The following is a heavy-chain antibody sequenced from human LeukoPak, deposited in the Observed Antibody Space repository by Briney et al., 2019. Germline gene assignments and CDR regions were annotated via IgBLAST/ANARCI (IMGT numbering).Heavy chain of an antibody. J-gene: IGHJ4*02. CDR1: GFTVSSNS. CDR3: ARRAGEYSHPYDC. CDR2: IYSGGNT. Sequence: PGGSLRLSCTVSGFTVSSNSMSWVRQAPGKGLEWVSFIYSGGNTHYSDSVMGRFTISRDNSKNTLYLQMNSLRADDTAVYYCARRAGEYSHPYDCWGQGTLVTVSS. D-gene: IGHD4-17*01. V-gene: IGHV3-53*01.